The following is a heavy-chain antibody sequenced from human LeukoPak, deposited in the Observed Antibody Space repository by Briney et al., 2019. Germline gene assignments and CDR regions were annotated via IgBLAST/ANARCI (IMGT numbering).Heavy chain of an antibody. J-gene: IGHJ4*02. D-gene: IGHD1-26*01. Sequence: GGSLRLSCAASEFSVGSNYMTWVRQAPGKGLEWVSLIYSGGSTYYADSVKGRFTISRDNAKNSLYLQMNSLRAEDTALYYCARPAGAIVGATWIDYWGQGTLVTVSS. CDR3: ARPAGAIVGATWIDY. CDR2: IYSGGST. CDR1: EFSVGSNY. V-gene: IGHV3-66*04.